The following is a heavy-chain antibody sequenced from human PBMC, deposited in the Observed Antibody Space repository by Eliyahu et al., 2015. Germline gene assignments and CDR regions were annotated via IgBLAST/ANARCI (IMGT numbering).Heavy chain of an antibody. CDR3: ARGIVATIWYDAFDI. D-gene: IGHD5-12*01. CDR1: GFTFXSYS. Sequence: VQLVESGGGXVKPGGSLXLSCAASGFTFXSYSMNWVRQAPGKGLEGVSSISSSSSYIYYADSVKGRFTISRDNAKNSLYLQMNSLRAEDTAVYYCARGIVATIWYDAFDIWGQGTMVTVSS. V-gene: IGHV3-21*01. J-gene: IGHJ3*02. CDR2: ISSSSSYI.